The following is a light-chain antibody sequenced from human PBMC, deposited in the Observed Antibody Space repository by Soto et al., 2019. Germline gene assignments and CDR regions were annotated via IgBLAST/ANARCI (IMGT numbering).Light chain of an antibody. V-gene: IGKV1-17*01. CDR3: LQYNEFPWT. CDR1: QGVTNH. CDR2: DVS. Sequence: DIQMTQSPSSLSASVGDRVTITCRASQGVTNHLAWYQQKPGEAPKRLVYDVSSLQSGVPSRFSGSGSGTEFTLTIISLQPEDLATYYCLQYNEFPWTFGQGTKVEMK. J-gene: IGKJ1*01.